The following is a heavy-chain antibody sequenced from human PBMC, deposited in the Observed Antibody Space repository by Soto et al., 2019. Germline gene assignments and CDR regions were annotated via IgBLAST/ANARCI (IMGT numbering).Heavy chain of an antibody. V-gene: IGHV1-69*02. CDR3: ATGYCSSTSCHP. Sequence: SVKVSCKASGGTFSSYTISWVRQAPGQGLEWMGRIIPILGIANYAQKFQGRVTITADKSTSTAYMGLSSLRSEDTAVYYCATGYCSSTSCHPWGQGTLVTVSS. CDR1: GGTFSSYT. J-gene: IGHJ5*02. D-gene: IGHD2-2*01. CDR2: IIPILGIA.